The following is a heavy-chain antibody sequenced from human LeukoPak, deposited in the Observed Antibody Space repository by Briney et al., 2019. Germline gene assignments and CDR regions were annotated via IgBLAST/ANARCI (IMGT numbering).Heavy chain of an antibody. CDR3: ARDVEYYYFDY. CDR1: GFTFSSYR. J-gene: IGHJ4*02. Sequence: GESLRLSCAASGFTFSSYRMNWVRQAPGKGLEWVSSISSSSSYIYYADSVKGRFTLSRDNARNSLYLQMNSLRAEDTAVYYCARDVEYYYFDYWGQGTLVTVSS. CDR2: ISSSSSYI. D-gene: IGHD2/OR15-2a*01. V-gene: IGHV3-21*01.